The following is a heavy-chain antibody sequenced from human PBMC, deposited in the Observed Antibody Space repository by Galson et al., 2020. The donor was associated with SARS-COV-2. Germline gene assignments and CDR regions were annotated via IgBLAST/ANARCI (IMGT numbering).Heavy chain of an antibody. D-gene: IGHD2-15*01. Sequence: SQTLSLTCAVYGGSFSDYYWSWIRQSPGKGLEWLGEINHSGNTNYNPSLKSRVTIPVDTSTNQFSLKLSCMTAADTAVYYCARGIRFVVPHIVVVVAVPYYSFGMDVWGQGTTVTVSS. J-gene: IGHJ6*02. CDR1: GGSFSDYY. CDR2: INHSGNT. CDR3: ARGIRFVVPHIVVVVAVPYYSFGMDV. V-gene: IGHV4-34*01.